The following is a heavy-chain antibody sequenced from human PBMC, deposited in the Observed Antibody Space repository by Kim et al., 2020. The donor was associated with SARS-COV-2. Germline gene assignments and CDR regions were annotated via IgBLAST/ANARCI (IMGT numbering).Heavy chain of an antibody. CDR2: IYPGDSDT. V-gene: IGHV5-51*01. CDR3: VRAVCTSISCYPFDY. J-gene: IGHJ4*02. D-gene: IGHD2-2*01. CDR1: GYSFTTQW. Sequence: GESLKISCKASGYSFTTQWIGWVRQMPGKGLEWMGVIYPGDSDTRKNPSFQGQVTIAADKSISTAYLQWSSLKASDTAIYYCVRAVCTSISCYPFDYWGQGTLVTVSS.